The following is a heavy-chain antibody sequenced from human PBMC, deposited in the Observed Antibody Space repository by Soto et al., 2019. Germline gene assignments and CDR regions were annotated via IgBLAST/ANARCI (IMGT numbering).Heavy chain of an antibody. CDR3: AREGLEVEENAYGGGDCPRGWFDP. Sequence: QVQLVQSGAEVKKPGASVKVSCKASGYTFTSYYMHWVRQAPGQGLEWMGIINPSGGSTSYAQKLQGGVTITSDTSTSTVYMVLSSLRSKETAVYYCAREGLEVEENAYGGGDCPRGWFDPWGQGTLVTVSS. D-gene: IGHD2-21*01. CDR1: GYTFTSYY. J-gene: IGHJ5*02. V-gene: IGHV1-46*03. CDR2: INPSGGST.